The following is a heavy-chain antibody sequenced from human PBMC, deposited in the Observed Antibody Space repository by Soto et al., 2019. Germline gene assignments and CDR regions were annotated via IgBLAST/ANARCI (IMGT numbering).Heavy chain of an antibody. Sequence: SETLSLTCTVSGGSISSGDCYWSWIRQPPGKGLEWIGYIYYSGSTYYNPSLKSRVTISVDTSKNQFSLKLSSVTAADTAVYYCARVMTEYYFDYWGQGTLVTVSS. J-gene: IGHJ4*02. CDR2: IYYSGST. CDR1: GGSISSGDCY. V-gene: IGHV4-30-4*01. D-gene: IGHD2-21*02. CDR3: ARVMTEYYFDY.